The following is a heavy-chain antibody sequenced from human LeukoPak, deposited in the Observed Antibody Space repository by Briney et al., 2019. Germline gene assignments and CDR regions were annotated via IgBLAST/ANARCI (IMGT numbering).Heavy chain of an antibody. J-gene: IGHJ4*02. CDR2: IKEDGSEK. V-gene: IGHV3-7*05. CDR3: GTVAAGYYFDN. CDR1: GSTFSAYW. D-gene: IGHD3-9*01. Sequence: AGGSLRLSCAASGSTFSAYWMSWVRQAPGKGLERVANIKEDGSEKSYVESVKGRFTISRDNTKKSLYLQMNSLRAEDTALYYCGTVAAGYYFDNWGQGTLVTVSS.